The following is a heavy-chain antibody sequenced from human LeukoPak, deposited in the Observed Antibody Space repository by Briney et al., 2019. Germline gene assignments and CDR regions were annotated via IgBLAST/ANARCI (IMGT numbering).Heavy chain of an antibody. V-gene: IGHV4-30-2*01. CDR2: IYHSGST. CDR3: ARVKLTVTTRIDY. CDR1: GVSISSGGYY. Sequence: SETLSLTCTVSGVSISSGGYYWSWIRQPPGKGLEWIGYIYHSGSTYYNPSLKSRVTISVDRSKNQFYLKLSSVTAADTAVYYCARVKLTVTTRIDYWGQGTLVTVSS. D-gene: IGHD4-17*01. J-gene: IGHJ4*02.